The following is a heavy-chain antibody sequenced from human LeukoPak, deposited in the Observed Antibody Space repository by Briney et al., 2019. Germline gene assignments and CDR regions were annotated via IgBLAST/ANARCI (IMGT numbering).Heavy chain of an antibody. D-gene: IGHD6-19*01. V-gene: IGHV4-4*02. CDR2: VHHDGGT. CDR3: ARDYSSGWYVFDY. Sequence: SETLSLTCAVSGGSITSSDWWSWVRQPPGKGLEWIGEVHHDGGTNYNPSLKSRVTISVDKSKNQFSLKLSSVTAADTAVYYCARDYSSGWYVFDYWGQGTLVTVSS. CDR1: GGSITSSDW. J-gene: IGHJ4*02.